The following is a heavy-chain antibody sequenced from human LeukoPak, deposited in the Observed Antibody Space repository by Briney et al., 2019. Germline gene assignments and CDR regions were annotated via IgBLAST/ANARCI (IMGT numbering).Heavy chain of an antibody. J-gene: IGHJ2*01. Sequence: SQTLSLTCTVSGGSISSGSYYWSWIRQPAGKGLEWIGRIYTSGSTYYNPSLKSRVTISVDTSKNQFSLKLSSVTAADTAVYYCARHGRYCSGGSCYPSYWYFDLWGRGTLVTVSS. V-gene: IGHV4-61*02. CDR3: ARHGRYCSGGSCYPSYWYFDL. CDR1: GGSISSGSYY. CDR2: IYTSGST. D-gene: IGHD2-15*01.